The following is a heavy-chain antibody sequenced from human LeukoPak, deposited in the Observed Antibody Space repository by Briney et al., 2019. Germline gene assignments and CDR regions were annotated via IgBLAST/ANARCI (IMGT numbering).Heavy chain of an antibody. V-gene: IGHV4-34*01. J-gene: IGHJ3*02. Sequence: PSETLSLTCAVYGGSFSGYYWSWIRQPPGKGLEWIGEINHSGSTNYNPSLKSRVTISVDTSKNQFSLKLSSVTAADTAVYYCAETLSSSYDAFDIWGQGTMVTVSS. CDR2: INHSGST. CDR1: GGSFSGYY. CDR3: AETLSSSYDAFDI. D-gene: IGHD6-13*01.